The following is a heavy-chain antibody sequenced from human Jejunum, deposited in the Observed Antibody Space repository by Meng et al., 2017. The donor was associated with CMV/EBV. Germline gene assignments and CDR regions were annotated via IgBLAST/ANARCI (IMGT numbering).Heavy chain of an antibody. D-gene: IGHD3-3*01. J-gene: IGHJ4*02. V-gene: IGHV3-53*01. CDR3: ARDSGWLESFDY. Sequence: FAASAFTVSMNYMGWVRRAPGKGLEWVSGIYSDGTTYDADSVKGRFTLSRDSSKNSLYLQMNSLRAEDTAVYYCARDSGWLESFDYWGQGTLVTVSS. CDR2: IYSDGTT. CDR1: AFTVSMNY.